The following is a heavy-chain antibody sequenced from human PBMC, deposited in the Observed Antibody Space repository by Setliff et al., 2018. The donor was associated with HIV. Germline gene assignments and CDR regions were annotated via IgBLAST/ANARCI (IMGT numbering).Heavy chain of an antibody. CDR1: GGSISSDY. CDR3: ARMSGGYSGGYFDY. D-gene: IGHD3-22*01. J-gene: IGHJ4*02. V-gene: IGHV4-4*08. Sequence: SETLSLTCTVSGGSISSDYWSWIRQPPGKGLEWIGYISTTGSTSYSPTLKSRVSIPVDTAKHQCSLTLNSVTSAYTAVYYCARMSGGYSGGYFDYWGQGTQVTVSS. CDR2: ISTTGST.